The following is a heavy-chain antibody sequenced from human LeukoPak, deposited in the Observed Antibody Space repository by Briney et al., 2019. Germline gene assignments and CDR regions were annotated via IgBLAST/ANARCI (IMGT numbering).Heavy chain of an antibody. CDR2: INHSGST. V-gene: IGHV4-34*01. CDR1: GGSFSGYY. D-gene: IGHD2/OR15-2a*01. J-gene: IGHJ5*02. CDR3: ARDRPRYQSKYRKGPFSNWFDP. Sequence: NPSETPSLTCAVYGGSFSGYYWSWIRQPPGKGLEWIGEINHSGSTNYNPSLKSRVTMSVDQSQNQFSLKLSSLTDADTAVYYCARDRPRYQSKYRKGPFSNWFDPWGQGTLATVSS.